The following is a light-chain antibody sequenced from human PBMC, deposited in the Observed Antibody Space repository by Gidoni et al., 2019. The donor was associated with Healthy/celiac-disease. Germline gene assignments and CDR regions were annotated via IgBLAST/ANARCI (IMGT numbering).Light chain of an antibody. J-gene: IGLJ2*01. CDR3: SSYTSSSTLVV. V-gene: IGLV2-14*01. CDR2: DVS. Sequence: QSALTQPASVSGSPGQSLTISCTGTSSDVGGYNYVSWYQQHQGKAPKLMIYDVSNRPSGVSNRFSGSKSGNTASLTISGLQAEDEADYYCSSYTSSSTLVVFGGGTKLTVL. CDR1: SSDVGGYNY.